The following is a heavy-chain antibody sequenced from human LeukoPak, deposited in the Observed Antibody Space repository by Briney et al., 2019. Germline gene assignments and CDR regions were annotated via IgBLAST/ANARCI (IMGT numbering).Heavy chain of an antibody. CDR1: GGSISSGSYY. J-gene: IGHJ4*02. CDR2: IYTSGST. Sequence: PSQTLSLTCTVSGGSISSGSYYWSWIRQPAGKGLEWIGRIYTSGSTNYNPSLKSRVTMSVDTSKNQFSLKLSSVTAADTAVYYCARGRPYPYYFDYWGQGTLVTVSS. D-gene: IGHD2-2*01. CDR3: ARGRPYPYYFDY. V-gene: IGHV4-61*02.